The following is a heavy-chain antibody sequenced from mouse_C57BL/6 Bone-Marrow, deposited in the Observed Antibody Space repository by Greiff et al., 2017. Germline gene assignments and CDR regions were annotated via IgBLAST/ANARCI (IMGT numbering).Heavy chain of an antibody. V-gene: IGHV1-53*01. CDR1: GYTFTSYW. D-gene: IGHD1-1*01. Sequence: QVQLQQSGTELVKPGASVKLSCKASGYTFTSYWMHWVKQRPGQGLEWIGNINPSNGGTNYNEKFKSKATLTVDKSSSTAYMQLSSLTSEDSAVYYCARRITTVVATDYFDYWGQGTTLTVSS. J-gene: IGHJ2*01. CDR3: ARRITTVVATDYFDY. CDR2: INPSNGGT.